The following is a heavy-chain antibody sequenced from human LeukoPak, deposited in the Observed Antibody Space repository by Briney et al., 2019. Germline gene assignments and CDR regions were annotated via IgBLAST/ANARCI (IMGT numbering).Heavy chain of an antibody. V-gene: IGHV4-59*08. Sequence: SETLSLTCTVSGGSISSYYWSWIRQPPGKGLEWIGYIYYSGSTNYNPSLKSRVTISVDTSKNQFSLKLSSVTAADTAVYYCARHGTALGPFDIWGQGTMVTVSS. CDR2: IYYSGST. J-gene: IGHJ3*02. CDR1: GGSISSYY. CDR3: ARHGTALGPFDI. D-gene: IGHD1-1*01.